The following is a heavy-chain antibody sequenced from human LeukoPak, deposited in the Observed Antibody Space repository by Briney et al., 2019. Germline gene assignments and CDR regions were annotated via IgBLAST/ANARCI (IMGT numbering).Heavy chain of an antibody. CDR2: IYYSGST. CDR3: ASLPSAAGTGWFDP. CDR1: GGSISSYY. Sequence: PSETLSLTCTVSGGSISSYYWSWIRQPPGKGLEWIGYIYYSGSTNYNPSLKSRVTISVDTSKNQFSLKLSSVTAADTAVYYCASLPSAAGTGWFDPWGQGTLVTVSS. J-gene: IGHJ5*02. V-gene: IGHV4-59*08. D-gene: IGHD6-13*01.